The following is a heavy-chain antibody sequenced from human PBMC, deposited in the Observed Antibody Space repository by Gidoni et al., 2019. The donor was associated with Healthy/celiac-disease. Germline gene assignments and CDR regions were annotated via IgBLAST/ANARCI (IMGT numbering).Heavy chain of an antibody. J-gene: IGHJ4*02. CDR3: ARATESIYIDY. CDR2: INPSGGST. V-gene: IGHV1-46*01. Sequence: QVQLVQSGAEVKKPGASVKVSCKASGSTFTSYYMHWVRQAPGQGLEWMGIINPSGGSTSYAQKFQGRVTMTRDTSTSTVYMELSSLRSEDTAVYYCARATESIYIDYWGQGTLVTVSS. CDR1: GSTFTSYY. D-gene: IGHD4-4*01.